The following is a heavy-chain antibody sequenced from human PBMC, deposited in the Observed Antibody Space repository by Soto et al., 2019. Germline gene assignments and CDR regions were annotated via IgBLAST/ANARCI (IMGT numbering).Heavy chain of an antibody. CDR3: VKTAGPYYLDV. CDR2: VYYTGST. CDR1: GGSISSSGYF. Sequence: QVQLQESGPGLVKPSQTLSLTCTVSGGSISSSGYFWSWVRQPPGKGLEWIGNVYYTGSTFYNPSLKSRLPLSVDRSKSQFSFSLNSVTAADTAMYYCVKTAGPYYLDVWGTGIKVTVSS. V-gene: IGHV4-31*03. J-gene: IGHJ6*03.